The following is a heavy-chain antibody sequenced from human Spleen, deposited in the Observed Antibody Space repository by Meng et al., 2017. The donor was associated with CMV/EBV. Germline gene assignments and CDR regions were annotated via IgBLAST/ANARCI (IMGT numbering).Heavy chain of an antibody. CDR1: GGTFSRYA. Sequence: GGTFSRYAISWVRQAHGQGLEWMGGIIAIFGTANYAKKFQGRVTITKDESTSTAYMELSSLRSEDTAVYYCARVHGVVPAANYYFDYWGQGTLVTVSS. CDR3: ARVHGVVPAANYYFDY. V-gene: IGHV1-69*05. CDR2: IIAIFGTA. J-gene: IGHJ4*02. D-gene: IGHD2-2*01.